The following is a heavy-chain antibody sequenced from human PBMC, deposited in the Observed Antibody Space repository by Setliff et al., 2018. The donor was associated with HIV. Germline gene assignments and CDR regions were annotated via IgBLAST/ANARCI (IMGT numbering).Heavy chain of an antibody. CDR1: GFTFNKVW. CDR3: STLVGANPYHDAFDV. CDR2: IKSESDGGTK. Sequence: GGSLRLSCEASGFTFNKVWMNWVRQAPGKGLEWIGRIKSESDGGTKDYAAPVKGRFTISVDDSKTTLYLQMNSLKTEDTAVYYCSTLVGANPYHDAFDVWGQGTKVTVSS. D-gene: IGHD1-26*01. V-gene: IGHV3-15*07. J-gene: IGHJ3*01.